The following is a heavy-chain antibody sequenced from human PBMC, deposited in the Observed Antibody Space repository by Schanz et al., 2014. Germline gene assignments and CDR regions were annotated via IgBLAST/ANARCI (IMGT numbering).Heavy chain of an antibody. J-gene: IGHJ2*01. CDR2: IRHDNGHT. CDR3: VTRPSRDSSFDL. V-gene: IGHV1-18*01. CDR1: GYTFTDYV. D-gene: IGHD1-1*01. Sequence: QVQLVQSGGEMKKPGASVKVSCKASGYTFTDYVLSWVSQAPGQGLEWLGCIRHDNGHTTYSQKVRDRVIFTTDTSATTAYIALMSLRTDDTTHVYCVTRPSRDSSFDLWGRGTLVTVSS.